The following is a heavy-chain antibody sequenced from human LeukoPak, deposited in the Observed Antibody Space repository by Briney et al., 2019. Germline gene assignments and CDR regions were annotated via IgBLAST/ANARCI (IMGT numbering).Heavy chain of an antibody. Sequence: GGSLRLSCAASGFTFSSYGMHWVRQAPGKRLEWVAVISYDGSNKYYADSVKGRFTISRDNSKNTLYLQMNSLRAEDTAVYYCAKDGEPLAIFPRWYFDYWGQGTLVTVSS. D-gene: IGHD1-26*01. CDR1: GFTFSSYG. J-gene: IGHJ4*02. CDR2: ISYDGSNK. CDR3: AKDGEPLAIFPRWYFDY. V-gene: IGHV3-30*18.